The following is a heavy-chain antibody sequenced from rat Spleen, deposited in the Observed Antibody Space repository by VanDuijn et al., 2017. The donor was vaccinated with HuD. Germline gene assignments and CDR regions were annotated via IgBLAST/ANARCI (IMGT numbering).Heavy chain of an antibody. CDR3: ARSGRRVMDA. V-gene: IGHV5-31*01. D-gene: IGHD5-1*01. CDR2: ITNTGDST. J-gene: IGHJ4*01. CDR1: GFTFNNYW. Sequence: EVQLVESGGGLVQPGRSLKLSCVASGFTFNNYWMTWIRQAPGKGLEWVASITNTGDSTYYPDSVKGRFTISRENAKNTLYLQMDSLRSEDTATYYCARSGRRVMDAWGQGASVTVSS.